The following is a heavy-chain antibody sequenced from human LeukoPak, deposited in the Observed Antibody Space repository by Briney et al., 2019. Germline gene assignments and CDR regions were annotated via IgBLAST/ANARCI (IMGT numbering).Heavy chain of an antibody. J-gene: IGHJ5*02. Sequence: GASVKVSCKASGYTFTSYGISWVRQAPGQGLEWMGIINPSGGSTSYAQKFQGRVTMTRDTSTSTVYMELSSLRSEDAAVYYCARDCVGATTGNWFDPWGQGTLVTVSS. CDR3: ARDCVGATTGNWFDP. D-gene: IGHD1-26*01. CDR1: GYTFTSYG. V-gene: IGHV1-46*01. CDR2: INPSGGST.